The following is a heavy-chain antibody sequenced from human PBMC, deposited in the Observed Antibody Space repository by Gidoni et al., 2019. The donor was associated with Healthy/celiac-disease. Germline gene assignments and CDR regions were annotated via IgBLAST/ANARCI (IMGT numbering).Heavy chain of an antibody. CDR1: GFTFSSYG. CDR2: IWYDGSNK. CDR3: AREDSSGYPLNYYYYYGMDV. J-gene: IGHJ6*02. D-gene: IGHD3-22*01. Sequence: QVQLVESGGGVVQPGRSLRLSCAASGFTFSSYGMHWVRQAPGKGLEWVAVIWYDGSNKYYADSVKGRFTISRDNSKNTLYLQMNSLRAEDTAVYYCAREDSSGYPLNYYYYYGMDVWGQGTTVTVSS. V-gene: IGHV3-33*01.